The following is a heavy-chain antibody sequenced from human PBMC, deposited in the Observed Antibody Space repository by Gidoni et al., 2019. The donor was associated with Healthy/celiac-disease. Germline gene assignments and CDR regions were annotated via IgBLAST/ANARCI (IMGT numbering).Heavy chain of an antibody. CDR2: ISYDGSNK. J-gene: IGHJ4*02. D-gene: IGHD5-12*01. V-gene: IGHV3-30*18. CDR3: AKDQGGDSGYDYREGPFDY. CDR1: GFTFSSYG. Sequence: QVQLVESGGGVVQPGRSLRLSCAASGFTFSSYGMHWVRQAPGQGLEWVAVISYDGSNKYYADSVKGRFTIARDNSKNTLYLQMNSLRAEDTAVYYCAKDQGGDSGYDYREGPFDYWGQGTLVTVSS.